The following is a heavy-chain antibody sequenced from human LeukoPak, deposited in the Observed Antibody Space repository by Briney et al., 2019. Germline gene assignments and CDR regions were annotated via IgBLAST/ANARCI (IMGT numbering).Heavy chain of an antibody. V-gene: IGHV6-1*01. CDR2: TYYRSKWYN. CDR1: GDSVSSNSAA. Sequence: SQTLSLTCAISGDSVSSNSAAWNWIRQSPSRGLEWLGRTYYRSKWYNDYAVSVKSRITINPDTSKNQFSLKLSSVTAADTAVYYCARGDWNYLLPFDYWGQRTLVTGSS. J-gene: IGHJ4*02. D-gene: IGHD1-7*01. CDR3: ARGDWNYLLPFDY.